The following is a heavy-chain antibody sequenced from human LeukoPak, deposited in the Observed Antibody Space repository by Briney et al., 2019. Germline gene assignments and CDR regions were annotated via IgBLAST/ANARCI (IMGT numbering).Heavy chain of an antibody. CDR3: ARQGYYGSGNWYFDL. V-gene: IGHV5-51*01. CDR2: IYPGDSDT. D-gene: IGHD3-10*01. Sequence: GESLKISCKGSGYSFTSYWIGWVRQMPGKGLEWMGTIYPGDSDTRYSPSFQGQVTISADKSISTAYLQWSSLKASDTAMYYCARQGYYGSGNWYFDLWGRGTLVTVSS. J-gene: IGHJ2*01. CDR1: GYSFTSYW.